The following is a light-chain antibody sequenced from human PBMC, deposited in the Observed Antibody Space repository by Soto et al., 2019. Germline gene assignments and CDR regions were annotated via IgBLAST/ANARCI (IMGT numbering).Light chain of an antibody. J-gene: IGKJ3*01. CDR3: QQRSI. CDR2: DAS. CDR1: QSVSSY. V-gene: IGKV3D-11*02. Sequence: EIVLTQSPATLYLSPGERATLSCRASQSVSSYLAWYQQKPGQAPRLLIYDASNRATGIPARFSGSGPGTDFTLTISSLEPEDFAVYYCQQRSIFGPGTIVDIK.